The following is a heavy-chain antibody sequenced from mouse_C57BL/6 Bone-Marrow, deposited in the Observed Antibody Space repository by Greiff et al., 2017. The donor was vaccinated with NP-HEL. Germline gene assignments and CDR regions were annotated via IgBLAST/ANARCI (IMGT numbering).Heavy chain of an antibody. CDR1: GYSITSGYY. CDR3: AREASSYYGSSYFDY. J-gene: IGHJ2*01. Sequence: VQLQQSGPGLVKPSQSLSLTCSVTGYSITSGYYWNWIRQFPGNKLEWMGYISYDGSNNYNPSLKNRISITRDTSKNQFFLKLNSVTTEDTATYYCAREASSYYGSSYFDYWGQGTTLTVSS. CDR2: ISYDGSN. D-gene: IGHD1-1*01. V-gene: IGHV3-6*01.